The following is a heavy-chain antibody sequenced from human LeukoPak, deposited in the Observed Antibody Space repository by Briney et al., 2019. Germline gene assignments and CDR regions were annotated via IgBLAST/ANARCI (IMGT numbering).Heavy chain of an antibody. J-gene: IGHJ4*02. Sequence: GGSLRLSCAASGFTFSSYAMHWVRQAPGKGLEWVAVISYDGSNKYYADSVKGRFTISRDKSKNTLCLQMNSLRAEDTAVYYCAKRLPYSSGWYDPSARFPVGYLDYWGQGTLVTVSS. CDR2: ISYDGSNK. V-gene: IGHV3-30-3*02. CDR3: AKRLPYSSGWYDPSARFPVGYLDY. CDR1: GFTFSSYA. D-gene: IGHD6-19*01.